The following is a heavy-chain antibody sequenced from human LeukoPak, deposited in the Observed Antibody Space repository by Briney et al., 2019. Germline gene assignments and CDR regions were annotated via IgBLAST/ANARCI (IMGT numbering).Heavy chain of an antibody. D-gene: IGHD1-1*01. CDR1: GFTVTSNF. V-gene: IGHV3-66*02. CDR2: IYDRGDT. CDR3: AGRRANTCNFCFVY. Sequence: PGGSLRLSCAVSGFTVTSNFMSWVRQAPGKGLEWVSVIYDRGDTYYADSVKGRFTVSRDTSKNTLYLQLNNLGAEDTAVYNCAGRRANTCNFCFVYWGQGTLVTVSS. J-gene: IGHJ4*02.